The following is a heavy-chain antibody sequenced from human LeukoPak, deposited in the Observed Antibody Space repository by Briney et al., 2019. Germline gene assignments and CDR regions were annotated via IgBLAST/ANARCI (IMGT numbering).Heavy chain of an antibody. D-gene: IGHD3-10*01. CDR1: GGSIGSYY. J-gene: IGHJ5*02. CDR3: ARRGSGSYGWFDP. CDR2: IYYSGST. V-gene: IGHV4-59*01. Sequence: PETLSLTCTVSGGSIGSYYWSWIRQPPGKGLEWIGYIYYSGSTNYNPSLKSRVTISVDTSKNQFSLKLSSVTAADTAVYYCARRGSGSYGWFDPWGQGTLVTVSS.